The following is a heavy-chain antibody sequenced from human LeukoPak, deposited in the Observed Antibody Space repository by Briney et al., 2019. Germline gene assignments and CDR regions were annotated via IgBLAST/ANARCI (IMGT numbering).Heavy chain of an antibody. CDR1: GYTFTGYY. J-gene: IGHJ6*03. V-gene: IGHV1-2*02. Sequence: ASVKVSCEASGYTFTGYYMHWVRQAPGQGLEWMGWINPNSGGTNYAQKFQGRVTMTRDTSISTAYMELSRLRSDDTAVYYCARGRSSGWYLEVWGKGTTVTVSS. CDR3: ARGRSSGWYLEV. D-gene: IGHD6-19*01. CDR2: INPNSGGT.